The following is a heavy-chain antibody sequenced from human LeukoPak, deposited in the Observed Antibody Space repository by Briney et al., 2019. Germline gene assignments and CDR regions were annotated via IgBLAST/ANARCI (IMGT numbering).Heavy chain of an antibody. V-gene: IGHV3-30*18. CDR2: ISYDGRNK. J-gene: IGHJ6*01. CDR1: GFSFSSYG. Sequence: GGSLRLSCAASGFSFSSYGMHWVRQVPGKGLEWLTVISYDGRNKYYADSAKGRFTISRDNSENTLDLQMNSLRAEDTAVYYCAKEVHFGTSYYYYFGMDVWGQGTTVTVSS. D-gene: IGHD3-10*01. CDR3: AKEVHFGTSYYYYFGMDV.